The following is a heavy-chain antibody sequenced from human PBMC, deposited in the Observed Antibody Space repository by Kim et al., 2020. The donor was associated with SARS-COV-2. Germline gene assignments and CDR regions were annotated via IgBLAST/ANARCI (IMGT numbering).Heavy chain of an antibody. D-gene: IGHD3-3*01. Sequence: ASVKVSCKASGYTFTGYAMNWVRQAPGQGLEWMGWINPNTGNTTYAQGFTGRFILSLDTSVSTAYMEISSLKAEDTAVYYCARKFHDFWRGYCITCFFDP. CDR3: ARKFHDFWRGYCITCFFDP. CDR2: INPNTGNT. CDR1: GYTFTGYA. V-gene: IGHV7-4-1*02. J-gene: IGHJ5*02.